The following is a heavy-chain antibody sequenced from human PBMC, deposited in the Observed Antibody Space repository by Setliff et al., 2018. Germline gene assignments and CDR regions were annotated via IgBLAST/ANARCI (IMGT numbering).Heavy chain of an antibody. CDR1: GGTFSSYA. D-gene: IGHD3-9*01. V-gene: IGHV1-69*13. CDR2: IIPIFGTA. J-gene: IGHJ6*02. CDR3: ARDFFGDVLRYFDWPTDYYGMDV. Sequence: SVKVSCKASGGTFSSYAISWVRQAPGQGLEWMGGIIPIFGTANYAQKFQGRGTITADESTSTAYMELSSLRSEDTAVYYCARDFFGDVLRYFDWPTDYYGMDVWGQGTTVTVS.